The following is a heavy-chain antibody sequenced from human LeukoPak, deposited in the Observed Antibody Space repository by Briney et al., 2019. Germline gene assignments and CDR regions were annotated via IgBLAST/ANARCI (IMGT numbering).Heavy chain of an antibody. Sequence: SETLSLTCAVSGGSISSSNWWSWVRQPPGKGLEWIGEIYHSGTTNYTPSLKSRVTISVDKSKNQFSLKLSSVTAADTAVYYCATPDSSGYYYLYWGQGTLVTVSS. D-gene: IGHD3-22*01. CDR1: GGSISSSNW. CDR2: IYHSGTT. J-gene: IGHJ4*02. V-gene: IGHV4-4*02. CDR3: ATPDSSGYYYLY.